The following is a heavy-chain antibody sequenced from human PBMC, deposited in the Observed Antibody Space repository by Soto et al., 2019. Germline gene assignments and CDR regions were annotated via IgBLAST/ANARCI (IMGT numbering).Heavy chain of an antibody. CDR3: ARQLGLRTGYYRAQTDYYYYYYMDV. D-gene: IGHD3-9*01. CDR1: GYSFTSYW. CDR2: IYPGDSDT. Sequence: GESLKISCKGSGYSFTSYWIGWVRQMPGKGLEWMGIIYPGDSDTRYSPSFQGQVTISADKSISTAYLQWSSLKASDTAMYYCARQLGLRTGYYRAQTDYYYYYYMDVWGKGTTVTVSS. V-gene: IGHV5-51*01. J-gene: IGHJ6*03.